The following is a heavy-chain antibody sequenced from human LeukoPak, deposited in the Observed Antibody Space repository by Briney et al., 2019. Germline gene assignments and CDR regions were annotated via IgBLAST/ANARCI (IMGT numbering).Heavy chain of an antibody. CDR3: ASINREAAGDDAFDI. J-gene: IGHJ3*02. CDR2: MNPNSGNT. CDR1: GYTFTSYD. V-gene: IGHV1-8*01. D-gene: IGHD6-13*01. Sequence: ASVKVSCKASGYTFTSYDINWVRQATGQGLEWMGWMNPNSGNTGYAQKFQGRVTMTRNTSISTAYMELSSLRSEDTAVYYCASINREAAGDDAFDIWGQGTMVTVSS.